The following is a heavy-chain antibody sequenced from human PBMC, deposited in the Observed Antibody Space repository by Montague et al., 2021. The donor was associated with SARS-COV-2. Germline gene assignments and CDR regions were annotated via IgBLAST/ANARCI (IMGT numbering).Heavy chain of an antibody. J-gene: IGHJ6*02. Sequence: CAISGDSVAEIRRRSEELTYEPQTQFQWVCRIYYRKKWYNDYAVSVRCRVTINPDTSKNQFSLQLNSVTPEDTAIYYCTSGREGNYNVMDVWGQGTTVTVSS. CDR3: TSGREGNYNVMDV. CDR1: GDSVAEIRRR. CDR2: IYYRKKWYN. D-gene: IGHD1-1*01. V-gene: IGHV6-1*01.